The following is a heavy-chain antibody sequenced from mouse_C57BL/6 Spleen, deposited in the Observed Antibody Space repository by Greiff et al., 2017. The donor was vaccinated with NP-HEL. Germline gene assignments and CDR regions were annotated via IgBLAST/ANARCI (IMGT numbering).Heavy chain of an antibody. Sequence: EVQLQQSGAELVRPGASVKLSCTASGFNIKDDYMHWVKQRPEQGLEWIGWIDPENGDTEYASKFQGKATITADTSSNTAYLQLSSLTSEDTAVYYCTQYGNYERYFDVWGTGTTVTVSS. D-gene: IGHD2-1*01. V-gene: IGHV14-4*01. CDR1: GFNIKDDY. J-gene: IGHJ1*03. CDR2: IDPENGDT. CDR3: TQYGNYERYFDV.